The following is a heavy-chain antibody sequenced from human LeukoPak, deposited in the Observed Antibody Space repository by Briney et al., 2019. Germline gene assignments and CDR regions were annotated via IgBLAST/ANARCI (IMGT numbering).Heavy chain of an antibody. D-gene: IGHD2-8*01. CDR3: ARDCTNGECYSFDY. J-gene: IGHJ4*02. V-gene: IGHV3-30*04. Sequence: GGSLRLSCAASGFTFSGSAMHWVRQAPGKGLEWVAVISYDGSNENYADSVKGRFTIFRDNSKQKLYLQLNSLRPEDTAEYYCARDCTNGECYSFDYWGQGTQVTVSS. CDR1: GFTFSGSA. CDR2: ISYDGSNE.